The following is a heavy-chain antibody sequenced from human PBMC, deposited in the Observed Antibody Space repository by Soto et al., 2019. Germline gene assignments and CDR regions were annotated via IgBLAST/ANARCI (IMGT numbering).Heavy chain of an antibody. J-gene: IGHJ6*02. V-gene: IGHV4-4*07. Sequence: QVQPQESGPGLVKPSETLSLTCTVSGGSISSYYWSWIRQPAGKGLEWIGRIYTSGSTNYNPSLKSRVTMSVDTSKNQFSLKLSSVTAADTAVYYCARERIVGATRGYYYYGMDVWGQGTTVTVSS. CDR2: IYTSGST. CDR1: GGSISSYY. CDR3: ARERIVGATRGYYYYGMDV. D-gene: IGHD1-26*01.